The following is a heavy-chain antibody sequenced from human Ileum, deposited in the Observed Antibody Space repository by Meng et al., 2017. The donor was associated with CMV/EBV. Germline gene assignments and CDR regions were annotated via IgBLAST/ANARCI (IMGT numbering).Heavy chain of an antibody. D-gene: IGHD1-26*01. CDR1: GFTFSSYS. V-gene: IGHV3-21*01. J-gene: IGHJ3*01. Sequence: GESLKISCAASGFTFSSYSRNWVRQAPGKGREWVSSIRSGSSQTYYADSVKGRFTISRDNAQNSLSLQMDSLRGEDTAIYYRAKDVRGGAYLDGVDVWGRGTMVTVSS. CDR2: IRSGSSQT. CDR3: AKDVRGGAYLDGVDV.